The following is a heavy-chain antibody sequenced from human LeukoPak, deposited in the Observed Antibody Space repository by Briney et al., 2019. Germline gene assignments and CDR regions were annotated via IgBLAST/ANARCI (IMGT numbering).Heavy chain of an antibody. J-gene: IGHJ6*03. CDR3: ARDLQLARVDLYMDV. CDR2: ISSSGSTI. Sequence: PGGSLRLSCAASGFTFSDYYMRWIRQPPRKGLEWVSYISSSGSTIYYADSVKGRFTISRDNAKNSLYLQMNSLRAEDTAVYYCARDLQLARVDLYMDVWGKGTTVTVSS. D-gene: IGHD6-6*01. V-gene: IGHV3-11*04. CDR1: GFTFSDYY.